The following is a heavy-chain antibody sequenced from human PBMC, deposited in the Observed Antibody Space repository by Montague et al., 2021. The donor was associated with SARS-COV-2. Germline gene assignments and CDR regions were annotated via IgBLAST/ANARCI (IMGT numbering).Heavy chain of an antibody. D-gene: IGHD3-22*01. J-gene: IGHJ4*02. CDR1: GFTFGDHA. CDR2: ITWDSGTL. Sequence: SLRLSCAASGFTFGDHAMHWVRQAPGKGPEWISGITWDSGTLGYADSVKGRFTISRDNAKNSLYLQMSSLRVEDTALYYCAKDFDYYDSSGYFDYWGQGTLVTVSS. V-gene: IGHV3-9*01. CDR3: AKDFDYYDSSGYFDY.